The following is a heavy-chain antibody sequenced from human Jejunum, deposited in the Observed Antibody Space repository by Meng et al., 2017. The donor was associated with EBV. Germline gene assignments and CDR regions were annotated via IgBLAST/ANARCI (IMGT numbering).Heavy chain of an antibody. CDR2: ITGSGGST. CDR3: AKLTRA. Sequence: VRLVEVGGGLVQPGGLLGLSCAASGFTFSSHTMSWVRQAPGKGLEWVSAITGSGGSTYYTDSVKGRFTISRDNSKNTLYLQMNSLRAEDTAVYYCAKLTRAWGQGTLVTVSS. J-gene: IGHJ5*02. CDR1: GFTFSSHT. V-gene: IGHV3-23*04.